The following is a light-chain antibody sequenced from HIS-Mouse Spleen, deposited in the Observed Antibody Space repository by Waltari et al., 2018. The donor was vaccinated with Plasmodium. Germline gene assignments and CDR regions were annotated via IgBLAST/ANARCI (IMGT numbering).Light chain of an antibody. CDR2: DDS. V-gene: IGLV3-21*03. CDR1: TIGSKS. CDR3: QVWDSSSDHVV. Sequence: SYVLTQPPSVSVAPGKQARITCGGTTIGSKSVHWYQQKPGQAPVLVVYDDSDRPSGIPERFSGSNSGNTATLTISRVEAGDEADYYCQVWDSSSDHVVFGGGTKLTVL. J-gene: IGLJ2*01.